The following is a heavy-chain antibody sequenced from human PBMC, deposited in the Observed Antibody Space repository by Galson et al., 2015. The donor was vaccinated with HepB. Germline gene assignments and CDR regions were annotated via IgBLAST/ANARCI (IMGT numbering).Heavy chain of an antibody. D-gene: IGHD3-10*01. CDR3: AKPFGELLTPTRGFDY. CDR2: ISSSSSTI. Sequence: SLRLSCAASGFTFSSYSMNWVRQAPGKGLEWVSYISSSSSTIYYADSVKGRFTISRDNAKNSLYLQMNSPRAEDTAVYYCAKPFGELLTPTRGFDYWGQGTLVTVSS. CDR1: GFTFSSYS. J-gene: IGHJ4*02. V-gene: IGHV3-48*01.